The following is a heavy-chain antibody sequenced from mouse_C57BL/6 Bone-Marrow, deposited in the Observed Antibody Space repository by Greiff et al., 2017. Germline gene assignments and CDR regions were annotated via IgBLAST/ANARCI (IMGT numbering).Heavy chain of an antibody. D-gene: IGHD2-5*01. CDR1: GYTFTSYW. CDR2: IDPSDSYT. J-gene: IGHJ2*01. V-gene: IGHV1-69*01. Sequence: QVQLQQPGAELVMPGASVKLSCKASGYTFTSYWMHWVKQRPGQGLEWIGEIDPSDSYTNYNQKFKGKSTLTVDKSSSPASMPRSSLTSDDSAVYYCARYCSNLYYFDYWGQGTTLTVSS. CDR3: ARYCSNLYYFDY.